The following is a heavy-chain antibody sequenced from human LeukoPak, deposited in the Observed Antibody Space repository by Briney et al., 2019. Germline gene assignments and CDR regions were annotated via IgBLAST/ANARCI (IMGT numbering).Heavy chain of an antibody. J-gene: IGHJ4*02. D-gene: IGHD6-13*01. CDR2: VSWNSGTI. V-gene: IGHV3-9*01. CDR3: AKGPGMAATRRSVIGY. Sequence: GGSLRLTCVASGFRFDYSAMHWVRQAPGRGLEWVSGVSWNSGTIGYADSVRGRFTISRDNAKSSLYLQMNSLRPEDTALYYCAKGPGMAATRRSVIGYWDQGTQVTVSS. CDR1: GFRFDYSA.